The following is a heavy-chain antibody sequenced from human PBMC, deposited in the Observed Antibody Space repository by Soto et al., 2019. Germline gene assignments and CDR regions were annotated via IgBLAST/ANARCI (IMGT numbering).Heavy chain of an antibody. CDR1: GYAFTRYS. CDR3: AKEGGRGGGSFDY. CDR2: INVGNGNT. V-gene: IGHV1-3*01. D-gene: IGHD3-16*01. J-gene: IGHJ4*02. Sequence: VMVSCKNPGYAFTRYSIHWVRQAPGQRLEWMGWINVGNGNTRYSQKFQGRLTLTRDTPGNTAYLELNSLISEDTAVYYCAKEGGRGGGSFDYWGQGTLVTVSS.